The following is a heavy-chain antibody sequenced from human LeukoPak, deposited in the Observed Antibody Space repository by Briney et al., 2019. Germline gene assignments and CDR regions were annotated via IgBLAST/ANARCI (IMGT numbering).Heavy chain of an antibody. CDR2: IKSKTDGGTT. Sequence: PGGSLRLSCAASGFTFSTAWMSWVRQAPGKGLEWVGRIKSKTDGGTTEYAAPVKGRFTISRDDSKNTLYLQMDSLIIDDTAVYYCWYAPDYWGQGTPVTVSS. CDR3: WYAPDY. D-gene: IGHD6-13*01. J-gene: IGHJ4*02. V-gene: IGHV3-15*01. CDR1: GFTFSTAW.